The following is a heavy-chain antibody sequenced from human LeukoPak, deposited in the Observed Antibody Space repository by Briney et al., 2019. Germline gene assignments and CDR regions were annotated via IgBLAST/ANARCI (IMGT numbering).Heavy chain of an antibody. V-gene: IGHV3-48*02. J-gene: IGHJ4*02. D-gene: IGHD3-10*01. CDR2: ISSSSSTI. Sequence: GGSLRLSCAASGFTFSSYSMTWVRQAPGKGLEWVSYISSSSSTIYYADSVKGRFTISRDNAKNSLYLQMNSLRDEDTAVYYCAKVYYYGSGSYYKRGYYFDYWGQGTLVTVSS. CDR1: GFTFSSYS. CDR3: AKVYYYGSGSYYKRGYYFDY.